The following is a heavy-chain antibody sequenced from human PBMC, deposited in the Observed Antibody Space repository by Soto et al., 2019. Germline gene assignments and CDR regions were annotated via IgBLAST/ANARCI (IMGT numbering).Heavy chain of an antibody. CDR2: ISATGTTT. V-gene: IGHV3-23*01. Sequence: GGSLRLSCAASEFSFSSYALNWVRQAPGKGLEWVSAISATGTTTYYADSVKGRFTISKDNSKRTLFLQMDSLSPEDTAVYYCATYSSPFDYWGQGTLVTAPQ. CDR3: ATYSSPFDY. J-gene: IGHJ4*02. CDR1: EFSFSSYA. D-gene: IGHD6-13*01.